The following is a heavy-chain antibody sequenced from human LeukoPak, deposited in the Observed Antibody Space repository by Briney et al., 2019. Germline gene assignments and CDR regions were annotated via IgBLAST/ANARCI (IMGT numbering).Heavy chain of an antibody. CDR2: IYPGDSDT. CDR3: ARSDCSSTSCYRTLGMDV. V-gene: IGHV5-51*03. CDR1: GYSFTSYW. Sequence: PGESLKLSCKGSGYSFTSYWIGWVRQMPGKGLEWMGIIYPGDSDTRYSPSFQGQVTISADKSISTAYLQWSSLKASDTAMYYCARSDCSSTSCYRTLGMDVWGKGTTVTVSS. D-gene: IGHD2-2*02. J-gene: IGHJ6*04.